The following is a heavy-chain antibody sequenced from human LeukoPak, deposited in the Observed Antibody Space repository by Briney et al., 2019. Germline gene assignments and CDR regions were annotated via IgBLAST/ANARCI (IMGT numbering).Heavy chain of an antibody. CDR1: GFTFSDYY. J-gene: IGHJ4*02. V-gene: IGHV3-11*04. CDR2: ISSSGSTI. D-gene: IGHD2-2*02. Sequence: PGGSLRLSCAASGFTFSDYYMSWIRQAPGKGLEWVSYISSSGSTIYYADSVKGRFTISRDNAKNSLYLQMNSLRAEDTAVYYCARGDCSSTSCYIGGNYFDYWGQGTLVTVSS. CDR3: ARGDCSSTSCYIGGNYFDY.